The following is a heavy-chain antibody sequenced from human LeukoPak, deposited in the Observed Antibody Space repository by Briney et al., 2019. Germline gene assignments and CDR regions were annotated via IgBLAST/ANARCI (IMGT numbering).Heavy chain of an antibody. CDR3: AREIGSGYATFDY. J-gene: IGHJ4*02. CDR2: ISWNSGSI. D-gene: IGHD3-22*01. CDR1: GFTFDDYA. Sequence: GGSLRLSCAASGFTFDDYAMHWVRQAPGKGLEWVSGISWNSGSIGYADSVKGRFTISRDNAKNSLYLQMNSLRAEDTAVYYCAREIGSGYATFDYWGQGTLVTVSS. V-gene: IGHV3-9*01.